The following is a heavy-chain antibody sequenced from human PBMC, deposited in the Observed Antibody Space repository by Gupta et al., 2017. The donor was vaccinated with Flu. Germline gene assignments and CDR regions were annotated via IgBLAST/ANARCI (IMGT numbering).Heavy chain of an antibody. J-gene: IGHJ2*01. CDR3: ARGEKDYPDWYFDL. Sequence: VELQESGPGLVTSSETLSLTCTVPGDAFSSKYWNWIRQPPGGGLEWIGYVYNTGFTDYNPSLKSRGAISIDTAKKQFFLTLRSVTAADTAVYYCARGEKDYPDWYFDLWGRGTLVKVSS. CDR2: VYNTGFT. CDR1: GDAFSSKY. D-gene: IGHD4-11*01. V-gene: IGHV4-59*01.